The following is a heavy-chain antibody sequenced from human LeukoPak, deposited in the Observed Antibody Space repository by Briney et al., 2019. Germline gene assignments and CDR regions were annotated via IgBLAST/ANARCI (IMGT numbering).Heavy chain of an antibody. CDR1: GFTFSSYA. CDR3: AKAITMVRGVITPRDYFDY. J-gene: IGHJ4*02. CDR2: ISGSGGST. V-gene: IGHV3-23*01. D-gene: IGHD3-10*01. Sequence: GGSLRLSCAASGFTFSSYAMSWVRQAPGKGLEWVSAISGSGGSTYYADSVKGRFTISRDNSKNTLYLQMNSLRAEDTAVYYCAKAITMVRGVITPRDYFDYWGQGTLVTVSS.